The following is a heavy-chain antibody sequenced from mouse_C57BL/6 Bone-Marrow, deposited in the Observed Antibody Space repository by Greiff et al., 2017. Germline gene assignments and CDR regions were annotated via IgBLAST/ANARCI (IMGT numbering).Heavy chain of an antibody. CDR2: IYPGSGST. D-gene: IGHD1-1*01. CDR3: ARGLRYLHWYLDV. CDR1: GYTFTSYW. Sequence: VQLQQPGAELVKPGASVKMSCKASGYTFTSYWITWVKQRPGQGLEWIGDIYPGSGSTNYNEKFKSKATLTVDTSSSTAYMQLSSLTSEDSAVYYCARGLRYLHWYLDVWGTGTTVTVSS. J-gene: IGHJ1*03. V-gene: IGHV1-55*01.